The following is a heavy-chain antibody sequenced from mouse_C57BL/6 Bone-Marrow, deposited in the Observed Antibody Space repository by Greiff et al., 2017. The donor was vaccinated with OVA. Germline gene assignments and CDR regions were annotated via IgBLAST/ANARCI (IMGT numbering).Heavy chain of an antibody. V-gene: IGHV3-5*01. D-gene: IGHD1-1*01. CDR1: GISITTGNYR. CDR3: AREASYYYGSRNWYFDV. CDR2: IYYSGTI. Sequence: EVQLQQSGPGLVKPSQTVFLTCTVTGISITTGNYRWSWIRQFPGNKLEWIGYIYYSGTITYNPSLTSRTTITRDTPKNQFFLEMNSLTAEDTATYYCAREASYYYGSRNWYFDVWGTGTTVTVSS. J-gene: IGHJ1*03.